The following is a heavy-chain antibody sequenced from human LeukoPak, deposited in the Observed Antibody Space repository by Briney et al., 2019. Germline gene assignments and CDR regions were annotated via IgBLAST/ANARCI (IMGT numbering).Heavy chain of an antibody. CDR1: GGSISSYY. Sequence: SETLSLTCTVSGGSISSYYWSWIRRPPGKGLEWIGYIYYSGSTNYNPSLKSRVTISVDTSKNQFPLKLYSVTAADTAVYYCARHRSGYYSVYYFDYWGQGTLLTVSS. CDR3: ARHRSGYYSVYYFDY. V-gene: IGHV4-59*08. J-gene: IGHJ4*02. D-gene: IGHD3-22*01. CDR2: IYYSGST.